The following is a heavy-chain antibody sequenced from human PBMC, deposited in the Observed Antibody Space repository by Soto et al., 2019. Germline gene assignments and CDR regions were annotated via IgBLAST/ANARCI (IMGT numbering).Heavy chain of an antibody. CDR2: IYYSGST. CDR1: GVTIRGYY. CDR3: ARRSEWFDP. V-gene: IGHV4-59*01. Sequence: SQTLSLTCNVSGVTIRGYYWSWIRQPPGKGLEWIGYIYYSGSTNYNPSLKSRVTISVDTSKNQFSLKLSSVTAADTAVYYCARRSEWFDPWGQGTLVTVSS. J-gene: IGHJ5*02.